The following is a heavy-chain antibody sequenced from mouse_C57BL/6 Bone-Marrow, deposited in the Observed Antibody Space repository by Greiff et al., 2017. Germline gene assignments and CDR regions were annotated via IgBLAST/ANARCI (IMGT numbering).Heavy chain of an antibody. V-gene: IGHV1-81*01. D-gene: IGHD2-5*01. Sequence: VQGVESGAELARPGASVKLSCKASGYTFTSYGISWVKQRTGQGLEWIGEIYPRSGNTYYNEKFKGKATLTADKSSSTAYMELRSLTSEDSAVYFCARERGYYSNYVAYWGQGTLVTVSA. CDR1: GYTFTSYG. J-gene: IGHJ3*01. CDR2: IYPRSGNT. CDR3: ARERGYYSNYVAY.